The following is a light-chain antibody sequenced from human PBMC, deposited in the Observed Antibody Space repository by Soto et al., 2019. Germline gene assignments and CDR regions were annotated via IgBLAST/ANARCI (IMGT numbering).Light chain of an antibody. CDR1: SSDIGAYNY. V-gene: IGLV2-14*01. CDR3: TSYTTTSSLGV. J-gene: IGLJ2*01. Sequence: QSALTQPASVSGSPGQSITLSCSGTSSDIGAYNYVSWYQQHPGKAPKLMIYEVSNRPSGVSTRFSGSKSGNMASLTISGLQADDEADYYCTSYTTTSSLGVFGGGTKLTVL. CDR2: EVS.